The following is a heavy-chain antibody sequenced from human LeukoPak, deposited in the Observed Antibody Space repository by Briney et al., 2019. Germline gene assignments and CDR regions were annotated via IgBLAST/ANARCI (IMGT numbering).Heavy chain of an antibody. CDR2: TRFDGSIK. J-gene: IGHJ4*02. D-gene: IGHD1-1*01. CDR3: ARWGGTRQYYFDD. V-gene: IGHV3-33*01. CDR1: GFIFSVYG. Sequence: GGSLRLSCAVSGFIFSVYGFHWVRHAPGKGLEWVADTRFDGSIKKYADSVKGRFTISRDDSKNTLYLQMNFLKSEDTAVYYCARWGGTRQYYFDDWGQGTLVTVSS.